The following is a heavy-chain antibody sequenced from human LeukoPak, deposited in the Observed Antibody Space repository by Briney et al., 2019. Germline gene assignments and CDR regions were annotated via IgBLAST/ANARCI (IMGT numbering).Heavy chain of an antibody. CDR1: GFTFSTYS. D-gene: IGHD3-22*01. CDR2: IWYDGSNK. CDR3: ARPYYYDSSGYYSH. Sequence: GGSLRLSCAASGFTFSTYSMHWVRQAPGKGLEWVAVIWYDGSNKYYADSVKGRFTISRDNSKNTLYLQMNSLRAEDTAVYYCARPYYYDSSGYYSHWGQGTLVTVSS. J-gene: IGHJ4*02. V-gene: IGHV3-33*01.